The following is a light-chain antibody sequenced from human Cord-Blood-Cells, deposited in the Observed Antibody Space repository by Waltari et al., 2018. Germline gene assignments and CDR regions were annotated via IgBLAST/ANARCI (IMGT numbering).Light chain of an antibody. J-gene: IGLJ3*02. CDR3: SSYTSSSTWV. V-gene: IGLV2-14*01. CDR1: RSDVGGYNI. CDR2: DVS. Sequence: QSALTQPASVSGSPGQSITISCTGTRSDVGGYNILSWYQQHPGKAPKLMIYDVSNRPSGVSNRFSGSKSGNTASLTISGLQAEDEADYYCSSYTSSSTWVFGGGTKLTVL.